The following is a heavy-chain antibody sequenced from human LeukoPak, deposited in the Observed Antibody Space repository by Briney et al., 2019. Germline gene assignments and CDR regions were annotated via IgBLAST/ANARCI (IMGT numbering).Heavy chain of an antibody. Sequence: ASVKVSCKASGYTFTSYGISWVRQAPGRGLEWMGWINPRNGDTHSAQKFQGRVSMTGDTSITAAYMELSSLTSDDTAVYYCATGAQYGLWGVPYFYYMHVWGTGTTVTVSS. V-gene: IGHV1-18*01. CDR3: ATGAQYGLWGVPYFYYMHV. CDR1: GYTFTSYG. D-gene: IGHD3-10*01. J-gene: IGHJ6*03. CDR2: INPRNGDT.